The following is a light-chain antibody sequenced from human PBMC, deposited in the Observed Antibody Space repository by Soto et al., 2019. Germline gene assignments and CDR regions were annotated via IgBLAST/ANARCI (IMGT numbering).Light chain of an antibody. CDR2: GAS. CDR3: QHYANSPWT. CDR1: QSVNIY. Sequence: EIVMTQSPATLSVSQGERATLSCRASQSVNIYLAWYQQKPGQAPRLLIFGASYRATGIPARFSGSGSGTEFNLTICSLQSEDFAVYYFQHYANSPWTFGQGTKVDIK. J-gene: IGKJ1*01. V-gene: IGKV3D-15*02.